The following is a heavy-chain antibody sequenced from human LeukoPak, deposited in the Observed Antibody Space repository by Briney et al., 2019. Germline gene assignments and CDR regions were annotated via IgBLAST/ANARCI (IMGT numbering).Heavy chain of an antibody. J-gene: IGHJ4*02. V-gene: IGHV1-24*01. CDR2: LDPEDGTT. CDR3: ATVDGSLDFAY. CDR1: VDTLSSLS. D-gene: IGHD5-24*01. Sequence: ASVKVSCKVSVDTLSSLSMHCVREAPGKGGERMGGLDPEDGTTNYAQTFQGRVTMTEDTLTATAYMELSSLRSEATAVYYCATVDGSLDFAYWGQGTLVPVSS.